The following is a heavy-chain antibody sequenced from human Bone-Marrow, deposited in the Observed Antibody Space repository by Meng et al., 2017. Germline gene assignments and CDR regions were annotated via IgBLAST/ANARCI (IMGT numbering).Heavy chain of an antibody. J-gene: IGHJ4*02. D-gene: IGHD5-18*01. V-gene: IGHV1-8*02. CDR2: MNPNSGNT. CDR1: GYTFTGYY. CDR3: ARSGIQLWLYY. Sequence: QLVQSGAEVKKPGASVKVSCKASGYTFTGYYMHWVRQAPGQGLEWMGWMNPNSGNTGYAQKFQGRVTMTRNTSISTAYMELSSLRSEDTAVYYCARSGIQLWLYYWGQGTLVTVSS.